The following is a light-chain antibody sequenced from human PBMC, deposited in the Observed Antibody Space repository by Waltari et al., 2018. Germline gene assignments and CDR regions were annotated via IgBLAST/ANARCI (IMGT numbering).Light chain of an antibody. J-gene: IGLJ3*02. Sequence: QSALTQPASVSGSPGQSITISCTGTSNDLGTYKFVSWYQQHPGKAPKLIIYEFNQRPSGISNRFSGSKSGNTAALTISGLQTEDEADYFCCSYVTGDTWVFGGGTKVAVL. CDR2: EFN. CDR3: CSYVTGDTWV. CDR1: SNDLGTYKF. V-gene: IGLV2-23*02.